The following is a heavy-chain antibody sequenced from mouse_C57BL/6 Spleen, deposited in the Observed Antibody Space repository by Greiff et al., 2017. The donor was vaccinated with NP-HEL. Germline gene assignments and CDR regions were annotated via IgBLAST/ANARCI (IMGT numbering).Heavy chain of an antibody. CDR1: GFTFSDYG. J-gene: IGHJ4*01. Sequence: EVKVVESGGGLVKPGGSLKLSCAASGFTFSDYGMHWVRQAPEKGLEWVAYISSGSSTIYYADTVKGRFTISRDNAKNTLFLQMTSLRSEDTAMYYCARPMVTYYAMDYWGQGTSVTVSS. V-gene: IGHV5-17*01. CDR2: ISSGSSTI. D-gene: IGHD2-3*01. CDR3: ARPMVTYYAMDY.